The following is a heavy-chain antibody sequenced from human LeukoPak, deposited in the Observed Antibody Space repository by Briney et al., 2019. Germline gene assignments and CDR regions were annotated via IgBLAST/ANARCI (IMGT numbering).Heavy chain of an antibody. V-gene: IGHV3-9*01. CDR2: VSWNSGSI. CDR1: GFTFDDYA. J-gene: IGHJ4*02. D-gene: IGHD3-22*01. CDR3: AKAPTPDYYDSSGYFVY. Sequence: PGRSLRLSCAASGFTFDDYAMHWVRHAPGKGLEWVSGVSWNSGSIGYADSVKGRFTISRDNAKNSLYLQMNSLRAEDTALYYCAKAPTPDYYDSSGYFVYWGQGTLVTVSS.